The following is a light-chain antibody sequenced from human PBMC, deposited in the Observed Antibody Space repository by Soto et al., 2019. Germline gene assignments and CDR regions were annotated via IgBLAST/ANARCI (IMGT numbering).Light chain of an antibody. Sequence: EIVLTQSPGTLSLSPGGRATPSCRAIQSVSSSYLAWYQQKPGQAPRLLIYGASSRATGIPDRFSGSGSGTDFTLTISRLEPEDFAVYYCQQYGSSPSITFGQGTRLEIK. J-gene: IGKJ5*01. CDR1: QSVSSSY. V-gene: IGKV3-20*01. CDR3: QQYGSSPSIT. CDR2: GAS.